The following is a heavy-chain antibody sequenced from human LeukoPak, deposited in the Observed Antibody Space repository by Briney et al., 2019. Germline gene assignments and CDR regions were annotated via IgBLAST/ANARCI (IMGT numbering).Heavy chain of an antibody. CDR2: IIPILGIA. V-gene: IGHV1-69*04. CDR3: ARAPPNTVTTGAADY. J-gene: IGHJ4*02. Sequence: WASVKVSCKASGGTFSSYAIRWVRQAPGQGLEWMGRIIPILGIANYAQKFQGRVTITADKSTSTAYMELSSLRSEDTAVYYCARAPPNTVTTGAADYWGQGTLVTVSS. D-gene: IGHD4-17*01. CDR1: GGTFSSYA.